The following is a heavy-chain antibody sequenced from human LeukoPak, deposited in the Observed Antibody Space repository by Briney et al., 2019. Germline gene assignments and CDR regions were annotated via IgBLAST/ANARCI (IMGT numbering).Heavy chain of an antibody. CDR2: IYSGGST. CDR3: AREGYDSSGYYYSAGYYFDY. V-gene: IGHV3-66*01. J-gene: IGHJ4*02. Sequence: PGGSLRLSCAASGFTVSSNYMSWVRQAPGKGLEWVSVIYSGGSTYYADSVKGRFTISRDNSKNTLYLQMNSLRAEDTAVYYCAREGYDSSGYYYSAGYYFDYWGQGTLVTVSA. D-gene: IGHD3-22*01. CDR1: GFTVSSNY.